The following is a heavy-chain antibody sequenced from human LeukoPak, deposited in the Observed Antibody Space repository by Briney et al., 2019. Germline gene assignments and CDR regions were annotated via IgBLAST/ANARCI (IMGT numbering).Heavy chain of an antibody. D-gene: IGHD2-2*01. CDR3: TRWCSTDTCRKFDP. CDR2: IDHSGSA. Sequence: SETLSLTCGVLGGSLGGYYWTWIRQSPGKGLEWIGEIDHSGSANYNPSLKSRVTIVIDTAMDQFSLKLISVTAADAAVYYCTRWCSTDTCRKFDPWGQGTLVTVSS. CDR1: GGSLGGYY. J-gene: IGHJ5*02. V-gene: IGHV4-34*01.